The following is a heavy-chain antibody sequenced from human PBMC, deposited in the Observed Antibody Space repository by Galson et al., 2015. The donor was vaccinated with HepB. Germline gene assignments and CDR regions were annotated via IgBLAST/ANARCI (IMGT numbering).Heavy chain of an antibody. J-gene: IGHJ2*01. D-gene: IGHD5-18*01. CDR3: ARTGWIQLWGADWYFDL. CDR1: GFTFSSYG. CDR2: ISYDGSNK. V-gene: IGHV3-30*03. Sequence: SCAASGFTFSSYGMHWVRQAPGKGLEWVAVISYDGSNKYYADSVKGRFTISRDNSKNTLYLQMNSLRAEDTAVYYCARTGWIQLWGADWYFDLWGRGTLVTVSS.